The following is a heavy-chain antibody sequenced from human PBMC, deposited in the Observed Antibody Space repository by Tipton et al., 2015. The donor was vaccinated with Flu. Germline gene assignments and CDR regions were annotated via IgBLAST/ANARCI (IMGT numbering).Heavy chain of an antibody. J-gene: IGHJ4*02. Sequence: QLVQSGAEVKKPGASVKVSCKTSGYTFSDYYMHWVRQAPGQGREWMGRIYPNTGVTDFAQKFQGRVTMTRDSSISTAYMELSTLRSDDTAVYYCARGGPGSSWFKDYWGQGTQVTVSS. D-gene: IGHD6-13*01. V-gene: IGHV1-2*06. CDR3: ARGGPGSSWFKDY. CDR1: GYTFSDYY. CDR2: IYPNTGVT.